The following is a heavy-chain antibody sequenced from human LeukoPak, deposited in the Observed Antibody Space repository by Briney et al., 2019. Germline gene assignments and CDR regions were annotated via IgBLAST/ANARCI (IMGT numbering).Heavy chain of an antibody. V-gene: IGHV3-30*18. CDR3: AKGPLRGTAAAIDY. D-gene: IGHD2-2*01. CDR1: GFAFNNYG. J-gene: IGHJ4*02. CDR2: ISYDGRNK. Sequence: GGSLRLSCAASGFAFNNYGMHWVRQAPGKGLEWVAVISYDGRNKHYPDSVKGRFTISRDISTDTLWLQMDSLRTEDTAVYYCAKGPLRGTAAAIDYWGQGTLVTVSS.